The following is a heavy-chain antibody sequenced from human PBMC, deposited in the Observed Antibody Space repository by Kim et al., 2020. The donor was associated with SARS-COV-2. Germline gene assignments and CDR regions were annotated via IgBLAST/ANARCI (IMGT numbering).Heavy chain of an antibody. CDR3: ARENHCSSTSCLWGNYYYGMDV. D-gene: IGHD2-2*01. V-gene: IGHV4-31*03. CDR2: IYYSGST. Sequence: SETLSLTCTVSGGSISSGGYYWSWIRQHPGKGLEWIGYIYYSGSTYYNPSLKSRVTISVDTSKNQFSLKLSSVTAADTAVYYCARENHCSSTSCLWGNYYYGMDVWGQGTTVTVSS. J-gene: IGHJ6*02. CDR1: GGSISSGGYY.